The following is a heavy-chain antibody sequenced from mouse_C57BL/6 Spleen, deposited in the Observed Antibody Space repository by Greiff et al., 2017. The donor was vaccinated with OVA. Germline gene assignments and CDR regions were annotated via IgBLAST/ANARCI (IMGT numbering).Heavy chain of an antibody. V-gene: IGHV5-12*01. D-gene: IGHD2-2*01. Sequence: EVKLVESGGGLVQPGGSLKLSCAASGFTFSDYYMYWVRQTPEKRLEWVAYISNGGGSTYYPDTVKGRFTISRANAKNTLYLQMRRLKSEDTAMYYCAIRYGYDDAMDYWGEGTSVTVSS. J-gene: IGHJ4*01. CDR2: ISNGGGST. CDR3: AIRYGYDDAMDY. CDR1: GFTFSDYY.